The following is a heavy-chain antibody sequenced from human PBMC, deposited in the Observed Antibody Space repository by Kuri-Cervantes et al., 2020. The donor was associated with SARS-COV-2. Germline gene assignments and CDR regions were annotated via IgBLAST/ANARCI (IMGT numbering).Heavy chain of an antibody. J-gene: IGHJ4*02. CDR1: GFTFSSYS. CDR3: VGEGHYDHSAFDY. D-gene: IGHD3-22*01. Sequence: GESLKISCAASGFTFSSYSMNWVRQAPGKGLEWVSYISSSSSTIYYADSVKGRFTISRDNAKNSLYLQMNSLRAEDTAVYYCVGEGHYDHSAFDYWGPGTLVTVSS. CDR2: ISSSSSTI. V-gene: IGHV3-48*01.